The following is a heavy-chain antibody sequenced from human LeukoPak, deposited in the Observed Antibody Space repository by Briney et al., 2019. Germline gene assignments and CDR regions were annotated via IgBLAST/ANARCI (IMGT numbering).Heavy chain of an antibody. CDR2: VNPNSGDT. CDR1: GYTFTGYY. CDR3: AREDSSGYYGKVDV. Sequence: ASVKVSCKASGYTFTGYYLHWVRQAPGQGLEWMGCVNPNSGDTNYAQKFQGSVTMTRDTSISTVYMELSRLRSDDTAVYYCAREDSSGYYGKVDVWGKGTTVTVSS. V-gene: IGHV1-2*02. D-gene: IGHD3-22*01. J-gene: IGHJ6*04.